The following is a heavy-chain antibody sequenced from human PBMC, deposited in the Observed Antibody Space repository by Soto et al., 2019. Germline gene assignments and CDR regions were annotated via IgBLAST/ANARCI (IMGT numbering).Heavy chain of an antibody. CDR3: ARSPSPVMGVRGVPN. J-gene: IGHJ4*02. CDR1: GGSISSGGYY. CDR2: IYYSGST. V-gene: IGHV4-31*03. Sequence: QVQLQESGPGLVKPSHTLSLTCTVSGGSISSGGYYWSWIRQHPGKGLEWIGYIYYSGSTYYNPSLKSRVTISVDTSKNQFSLKLSSVTAADTAVYYCARSPSPVMGVRGVPNWGQGTLVTVSS. D-gene: IGHD3-10*01.